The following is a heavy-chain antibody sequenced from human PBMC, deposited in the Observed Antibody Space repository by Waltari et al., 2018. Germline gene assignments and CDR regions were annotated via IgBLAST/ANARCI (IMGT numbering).Heavy chain of an antibody. CDR3: AREGRSDSSLSDAFDI. CDR1: GGTFSTHA. V-gene: IGHV1-69*05. J-gene: IGHJ3*02. CDR2: IIPIIGTA. Sequence: VQLVQSGAEVKKPGSSVKVPCKYVGGTFSTHATPWVRQAPGQGLEWMGGIIPIIGTANYAQVYEDIVSITTDESMTTVYMELNSLKSEDTAVYYCAREGRSDSSLSDAFDIWGQGTVVSVSS. D-gene: IGHD6-6*01.